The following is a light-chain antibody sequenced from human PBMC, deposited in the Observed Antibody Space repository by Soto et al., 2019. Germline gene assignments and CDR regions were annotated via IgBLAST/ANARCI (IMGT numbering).Light chain of an antibody. Sequence: EIVLTQSPATLSLSAGERATLSCRASQSVSTYLAWYQQKPGQAPRLLIYDASTRATGIPVRFRGSGSGTEFTLTINSLQSEDSAVYYCHQYNSWPRGTFGPGTKVEIK. CDR3: HQYNSWPRGT. J-gene: IGKJ3*01. CDR2: DAS. CDR1: QSVSTY. V-gene: IGKV3-15*01.